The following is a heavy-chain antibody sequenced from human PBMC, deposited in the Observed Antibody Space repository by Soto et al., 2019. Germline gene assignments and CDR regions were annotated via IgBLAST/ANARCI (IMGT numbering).Heavy chain of an antibody. J-gene: IGHJ6*02. CDR2: INYGGSS. D-gene: IGHD3-3*02. Sequence: PSETLSLTCAVYGGSFTGYYWTWIRQTPGKGLEWIGEINYGGSSYYNPSLESRISMAVDTSKNQFSLKLRSVTAADTAVYFCVRGQPHRITIFEVVIRSYDYGMDVWGQGTTVTVSS. V-gene: IGHV4-34*01. CDR1: GGSFTGYY. CDR3: VRGQPHRITIFEVVIRSYDYGMDV.